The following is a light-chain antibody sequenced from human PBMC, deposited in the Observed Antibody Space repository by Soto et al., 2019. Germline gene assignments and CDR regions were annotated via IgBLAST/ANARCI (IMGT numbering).Light chain of an antibody. CDR3: CSYAGTYAVV. V-gene: IGLV2-11*01. CDR2: DVR. J-gene: IGLJ2*01. CDR1: SSDVGGYNY. Sequence: QSVLTQPRSVSGSPGQSVTISCTGSSSDVGGYNYVSWHQHHPGKAPKLIIYDVRKRPSGVPNRFSVSKSGNTASLTISGLQAEDEADYFCCSYAGTYAVVFGGGTKLTVL.